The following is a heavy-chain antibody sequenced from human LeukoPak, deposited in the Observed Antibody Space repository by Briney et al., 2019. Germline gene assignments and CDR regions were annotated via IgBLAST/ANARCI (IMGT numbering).Heavy chain of an antibody. D-gene: IGHD3-3*02. CDR1: GFTFSSYA. CDR3: AKELASRIREGYWYFDL. V-gene: IGHV3-23*01. Sequence: GGSLRLSCAPSGFTFSSYAMSWVRQAPGKGLEWLSTISGSGGSPHYADSVKGRFTIPRENSTNTLYLQMTSLRAEDTAIYYCAKELASRIREGYWYFDLWGRGTLVTVSS. J-gene: IGHJ2*01. CDR2: ISGSGGSP.